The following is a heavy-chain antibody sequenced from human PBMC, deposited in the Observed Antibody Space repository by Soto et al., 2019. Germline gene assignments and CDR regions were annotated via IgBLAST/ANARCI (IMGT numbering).Heavy chain of an antibody. CDR3: AKLPEPNYYDSSGYSS. D-gene: IGHD3-22*01. CDR1: GFTFSSYA. J-gene: IGHJ5*02. Sequence: GGSLRLSCAASGFTFSSYAMSWVRQAPGKGLEWVSAISGSGGSTYYADSVKGRFTISRDNSKNTLYLQMNSLRAEDTAVYYCAKLPEPNYYDSSGYSSWGQGTLVTVSS. V-gene: IGHV3-23*01. CDR2: ISGSGGST.